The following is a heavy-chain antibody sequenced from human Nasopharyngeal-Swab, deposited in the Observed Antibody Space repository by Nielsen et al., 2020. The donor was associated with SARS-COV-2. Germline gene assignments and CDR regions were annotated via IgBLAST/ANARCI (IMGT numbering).Heavy chain of an antibody. CDR1: GGSISSYY. Sequence: SETLSLTCTVSGGSISSYYWSWIRQPAGKGLEWIGRIYTSGSTSYNPSLKSRVTMSVDTSKNQFSLKLSSVTAADTAVYYCARDGYSSGWYPHYYYYYGMDVWGQGTTVTVSS. CDR2: IYTSGST. V-gene: IGHV4-4*07. D-gene: IGHD6-19*01. J-gene: IGHJ6*02. CDR3: ARDGYSSGWYPHYYYYYGMDV.